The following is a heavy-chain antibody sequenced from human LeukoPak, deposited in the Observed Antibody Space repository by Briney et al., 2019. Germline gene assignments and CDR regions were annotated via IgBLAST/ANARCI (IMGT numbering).Heavy chain of an antibody. J-gene: IGHJ4*02. CDR1: GGSFSGYY. V-gene: IGHV4-34*01. CDR3: ARNDYSNSLDY. Sequence: SETLSLTCAVYGGSFSGYYWSWIRQPPGKGLEWIGEINHSGSTNYNPSLKSRVTISVDTSKNQFSLKLSSVTAADTAVYYCARNDYSNSLDYWGQGTLVTVSS. CDR2: INHSGST. D-gene: IGHD4-11*01.